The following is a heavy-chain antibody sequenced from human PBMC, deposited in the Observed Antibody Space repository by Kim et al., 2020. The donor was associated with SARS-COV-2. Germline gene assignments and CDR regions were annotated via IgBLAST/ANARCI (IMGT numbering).Heavy chain of an antibody. CDR2: VSYDGGIQ. CDR3: TKDLYGSGSYNCGMDV. D-gene: IGHD3-10*01. CDR1: GFTVHSYS. J-gene: IGHJ6*01. Sequence: GGSLRLSCAVSGFTVHSYSMHWVRQAPGKGLEWLAHVSYDGGIQYYADSVRGRFTISRDSSKNTLYLQMNSLRTEDTAVYYCTKDLYGSGSYNCGMDVWG. V-gene: IGHV3-30*18.